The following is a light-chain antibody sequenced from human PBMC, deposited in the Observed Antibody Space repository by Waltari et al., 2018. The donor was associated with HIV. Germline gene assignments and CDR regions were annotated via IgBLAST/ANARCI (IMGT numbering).Light chain of an antibody. CDR3: QQYYDTPYT. V-gene: IGKV4-1*01. CDR2: WAS. J-gene: IGKJ2*01. CDR1: QSILSTAGNRHY. Sequence: DIVMTQSPDSLAVSLGERATINCKSSQSILSTAGNRHYLAWYQQRPGQAPNLLIYWASTRESGVPDRFSGSGSGTDFTLTISSLQAEDVAVYYCQQYYDTPYTFGQGTKLDIK.